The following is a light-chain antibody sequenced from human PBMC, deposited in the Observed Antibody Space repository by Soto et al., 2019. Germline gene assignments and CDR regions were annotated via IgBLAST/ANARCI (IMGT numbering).Light chain of an antibody. V-gene: IGLV8-61*01. J-gene: IGLJ2*01. CDR3: VLYMGSGSVV. Sequence: QTVVTQEPSFSVSPGGTVTLTCGLTSGSVSTNHYPTWYQQTPGQTPRTLIYGTSTRSSGVPGRFSGSILGNKAALTITRAQADDESDYYCVLYMGSGSVVFGGGTKLTVL. CDR2: GTS. CDR1: SGSVSTNHY.